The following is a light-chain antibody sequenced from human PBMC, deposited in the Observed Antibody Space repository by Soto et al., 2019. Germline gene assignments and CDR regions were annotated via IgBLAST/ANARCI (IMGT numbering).Light chain of an antibody. J-gene: IGKJ2*01. CDR1: RDIGNF. CDR2: DAS. V-gene: IGKV1-33*01. Sequence: DIQMTQSPSSLSASAGDRIIITCRASRDIGNFVNWYQQTPGKAPRLLIYDASNLDIGVPSRFNASGSGTDFTFTISSLQAEDVAVYYCQQYYSTPPGSTFGQGTKLEIK. CDR3: QQYYSTPPGST.